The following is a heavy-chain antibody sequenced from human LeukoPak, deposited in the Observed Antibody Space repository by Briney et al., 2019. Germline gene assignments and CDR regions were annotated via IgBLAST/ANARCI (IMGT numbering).Heavy chain of an antibody. CDR2: SWPGGSDT. J-gene: IGHJ5*02. CDR3: ARRGRGDWFDP. V-gene: IGHV5-51*01. D-gene: IGHD1-26*01. Sequence: GESLKISCKISGYDFTTYWIGWVRQVPGKGLECMGISWPGGSDTRYSPFFQGQVTISADKTISTVYLQWSSLKVSDTAIYYCARRGRGDWFDPWGQGTLVTVSS. CDR1: GYDFTTYW.